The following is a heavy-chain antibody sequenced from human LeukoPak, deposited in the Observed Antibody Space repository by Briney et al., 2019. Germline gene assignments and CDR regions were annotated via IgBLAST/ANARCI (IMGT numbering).Heavy chain of an antibody. J-gene: IGHJ4*02. Sequence: SETLSLTCAAYGGSFSGYYWSWIRQPPGKGLEWIGEINHSGSTNYNPSLKSRVTTSVDTSKNEFSLNLSSVTAADTAVYYCARAGTNLGDYDYWGQGTLVTVSS. D-gene: IGHD4-17*01. CDR1: GGSFSGYY. CDR3: ARAGTNLGDYDY. CDR2: INHSGST. V-gene: IGHV4-34*01.